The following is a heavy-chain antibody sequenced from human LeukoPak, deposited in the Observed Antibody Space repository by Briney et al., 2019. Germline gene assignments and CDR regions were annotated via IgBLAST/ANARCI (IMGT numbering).Heavy chain of an antibody. CDR2: INPRGGST. CDR3: ATSNAGLGGNFQH. J-gene: IGHJ1*01. V-gene: IGHV1-46*01. CDR1: GYTFTSYY. D-gene: IGHD3-16*01. Sequence: ASVKVSCKASGYTFTSYYMHWVRQAPGQGLEWMGIINPRGGSTSYAQKFQGRVTMTRDTSTSTVYMELSSLRSEDTAVYYCATSNAGLGGNFQHWGQGTLVTVSS.